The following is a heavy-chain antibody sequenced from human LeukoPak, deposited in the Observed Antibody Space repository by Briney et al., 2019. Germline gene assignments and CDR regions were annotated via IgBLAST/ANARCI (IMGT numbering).Heavy chain of an antibody. D-gene: IGHD2-15*01. V-gene: IGHV3-11*01. J-gene: IGHJ6*03. Sequence: GGSLRLSCAASGFTFSDYNMRWIRQAPGQGLEWVSSISRSGSTKYYAASVKGRFTISRDNAKNSLFLQMNSLRAEDTAVYYCARVLRYCSGGNCYSGGLGYMDVWGKGATGTMSS. CDR2: ISRSGSTK. CDR3: ARVLRYCSGGNCYSGGLGYMDV. CDR1: GFTFSDYN.